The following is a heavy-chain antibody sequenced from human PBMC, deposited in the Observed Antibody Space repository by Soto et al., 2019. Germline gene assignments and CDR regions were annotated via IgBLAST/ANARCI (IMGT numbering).Heavy chain of an antibody. J-gene: IGHJ4*02. CDR3: ARYGFGDFPIDY. Sequence: EVQLVESGGGLVQPGGSLRLSCAASGFTFSSYWMHWVRQAPGKGLVWVSRINNDGSGTTYADSVKGRFTISRDNAKNTLYLEMNSLRAEDTAVYYCARYGFGDFPIDYWGQGTLVTVSS. CDR2: INNDGSGT. CDR1: GFTFSSYW. D-gene: IGHD3-10*01. V-gene: IGHV3-74*01.